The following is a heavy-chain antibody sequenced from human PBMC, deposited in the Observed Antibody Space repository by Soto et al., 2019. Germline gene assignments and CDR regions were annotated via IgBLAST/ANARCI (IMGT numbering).Heavy chain of an antibody. V-gene: IGHV3-74*01. CDR2: IDHDGPT. J-gene: IGHJ4*02. CDR3: VRDRHGDY. CDR1: GFTFRNYW. Sequence: EVQLVESGGGLVQPGGSLRLPCEGSGFTFRNYWMHWARQAPGKGLEWVSRIDHDGPTDYAGSVRGRFTISRDNAENTLYLQMNSLRPEDTAVYYCVRDRHGDYWGQGTLVTVSS.